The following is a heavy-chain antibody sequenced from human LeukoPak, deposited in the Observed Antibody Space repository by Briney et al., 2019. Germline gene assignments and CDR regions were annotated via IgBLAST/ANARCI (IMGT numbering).Heavy chain of an antibody. J-gene: IGHJ4*02. D-gene: IGHD4-23*01. V-gene: IGHV1-18*01. CDR1: GYTFTSYA. Sequence: GASVKVSCKASGYTFTSYAMNWVRQAPGQGLEWMGWISAYNGNTNYAQKLQGRVTMTTDTSTSTAYMELRSLRSDDTAVYYCARDRWMSRSGDRIDYWGQGTLVTVSS. CDR2: ISAYNGNT. CDR3: ARDRWMSRSGDRIDY.